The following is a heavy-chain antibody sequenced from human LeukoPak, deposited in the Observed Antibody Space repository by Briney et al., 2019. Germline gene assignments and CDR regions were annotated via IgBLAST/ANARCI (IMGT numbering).Heavy chain of an antibody. CDR1: GGTFSGYY. V-gene: IGHV4-34*12. D-gene: IGHD3-22*01. J-gene: IGHJ2*01. Sequence: PSETLSLTCAVYGGTFSGYYWTWIRQTPGKGLEWIGEIIEKGNANYNPSLKSRVTIDLDTSKNQCSLKLTSMTAADTAMYYCASGYYPPRWCFDLWGRGTLVTVSS. CDR2: IIEKGNA. CDR3: ASGYYPPRWCFDL.